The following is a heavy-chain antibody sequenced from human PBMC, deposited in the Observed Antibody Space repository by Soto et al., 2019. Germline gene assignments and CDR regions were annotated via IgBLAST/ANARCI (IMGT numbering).Heavy chain of an antibody. CDR3: ATSYGSGYRAFDF. CDR2: FNPILTMS. Sequence: SVKVSCKASGDTFNFYTINWVRQAPGLGLEWMGRFNPILTMSNYAQKFEGRVRITADKSTSTAYMELSRLRAEDTAMYYCATSYGSGYRAFDFWGQGALVTVSS. J-gene: IGHJ4*02. V-gene: IGHV1-69*02. D-gene: IGHD3-10*01. CDR1: GDTFNFYT.